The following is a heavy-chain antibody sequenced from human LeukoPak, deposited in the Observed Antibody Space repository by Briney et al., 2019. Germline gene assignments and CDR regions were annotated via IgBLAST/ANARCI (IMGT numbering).Heavy chain of an antibody. J-gene: IGHJ5*02. CDR3: AKDHPGDQNWFDP. V-gene: IGHV3-23*01. D-gene: IGHD2-21*02. CDR1: GFTFSSYA. CDR2: ISGSVAST. Sequence: GGSLRLSCAASGFTFSSYALSWVRQAPGKGLESVSAISGSVASTYYADSVEGRFTISRDNSKNKLYLQIAGLRAEDTAVYYCAKDHPGDQNWFDPWGQGTLVTVSS.